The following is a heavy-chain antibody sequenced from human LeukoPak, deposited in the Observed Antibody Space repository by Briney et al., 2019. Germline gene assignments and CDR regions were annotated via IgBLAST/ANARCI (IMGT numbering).Heavy chain of an antibody. V-gene: IGHV1-2*02. D-gene: IGHD5-12*01. J-gene: IGHJ4*02. Sequence: ASVKVSCKASGYTFTGYYMHWVRQAPGQGLEWMGWINPNSGGTNYAQKFQGRVTMTRDTSISTAYMELSRLRSDDTAVYYCARVPIRGYSGYAYYFDYWGQGTLVTVST. CDR1: GYTFTGYY. CDR3: ARVPIRGYSGYAYYFDY. CDR2: INPNSGGT.